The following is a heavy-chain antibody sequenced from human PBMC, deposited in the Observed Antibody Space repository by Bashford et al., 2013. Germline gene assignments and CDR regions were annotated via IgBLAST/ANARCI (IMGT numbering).Heavy chain of an antibody. CDR3: ARDSSRDSGWIRLDP. D-gene: IGHD6-19*01. CDR2: INPNSGDT. Sequence: VASVKVSCEASGHTFSGQYVHWVRQAPGQGLEWVGRINPNSGDTSFAQKFQGRLTMTRDTSINTVYMELSSLRSDDTAIYYCARDSSRDSGWIRLDPWGQGSLVTVSS. J-gene: IGHJ5*02. CDR1: GHTFSGQY. V-gene: IGHV1-2*02.